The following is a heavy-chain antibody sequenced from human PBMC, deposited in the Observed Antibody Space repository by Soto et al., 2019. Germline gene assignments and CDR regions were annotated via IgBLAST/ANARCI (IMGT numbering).Heavy chain of an antibody. CDR3: AHRRSYCSGGSCYSGFDY. Sequence: QITLKESGPTLVKPTQTLTLTCTFSGFSLSTSGVGVGWIRQPPGKAMEWLALIYWDDDKRYSPSLKSRLTITKDTSKNQVVLTMTNMDPVDTATYYCAHRRSYCSGGSCYSGFDYWGQGTLVTVSS. D-gene: IGHD2-15*01. V-gene: IGHV2-5*02. CDR2: IYWDDDK. J-gene: IGHJ4*02. CDR1: GFSLSTSGVG.